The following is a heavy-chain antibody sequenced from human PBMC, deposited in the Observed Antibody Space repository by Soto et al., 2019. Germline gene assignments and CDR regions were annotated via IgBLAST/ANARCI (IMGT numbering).Heavy chain of an antibody. V-gene: IGHV3-53*01. CDR3: ARDKFSVAYYYGMDV. Sequence: GGSLRLSCAASGFTVSSNYMSWVRQAPGKGLEWVSVIYSGGGTYYADSVKGRFTISRDNSKNTLYLQMNSLRAEDTAVYYCARDKFSVAYYYGMDVWGQGTTVTVSS. CDR1: GFTVSSNY. CDR2: IYSGGGT. D-gene: IGHD2-15*01. J-gene: IGHJ6*02.